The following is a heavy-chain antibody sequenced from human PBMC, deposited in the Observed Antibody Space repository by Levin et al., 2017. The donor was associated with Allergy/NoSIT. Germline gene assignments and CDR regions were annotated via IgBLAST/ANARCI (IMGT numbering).Heavy chain of an antibody. Sequence: KASETLSLTCTVSGGYIGSYYWGWIRQSPGKGLEWIGCGYYSGSTNYNPSLKSRVSISVDTSKKEFYLNLNSVTAADTAVYYCARGRGSSGYYTDDSFNVWGQGKMVTVSS. CDR3: ARGRGSSGYYTDDSFNV. V-gene: IGHV4-59*08. J-gene: IGHJ3*01. CDR1: GGYIGSYY. CDR2: GYYSGST. D-gene: IGHD3-3*01.